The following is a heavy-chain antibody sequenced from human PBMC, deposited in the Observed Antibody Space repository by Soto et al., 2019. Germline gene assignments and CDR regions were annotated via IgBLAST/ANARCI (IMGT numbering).Heavy chain of an antibody. J-gene: IGHJ4*02. CDR2: INPDNGAA. V-gene: IGHV1-2*02. CDR1: GYTFTGYY. CDR3: ARGEDSMWLFHYLDY. D-gene: IGHD2-21*01. Sequence: ASVKVSCKAYGYTFTGYYLHWARQAPGQGLEWMGWINPDNGAANYAQQFQGRVTMTRDTSISTVYLEFSSLRSDDTAVYFCARGEDSMWLFHYLDYWGQGALVTVSS.